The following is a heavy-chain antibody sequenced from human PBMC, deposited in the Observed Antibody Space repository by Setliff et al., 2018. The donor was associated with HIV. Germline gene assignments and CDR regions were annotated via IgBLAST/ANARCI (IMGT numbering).Heavy chain of an antibody. D-gene: IGHD3-3*01. CDR2: INTNTGNP. CDR3: ARVGVDSQEYFQH. V-gene: IGHV7-4-1*02. J-gene: IGHJ1*01. CDR1: GGTFSSYA. Sequence: ASVKVSCKASGGTFSSYAISWVRQAPGQGLEWMGWINTNTGNPTYAQGFTRRFVFSLDTSVSTAYLQINSLKAEDTAIYYCARVGVDSQEYFQHWGQGTLVTVSS.